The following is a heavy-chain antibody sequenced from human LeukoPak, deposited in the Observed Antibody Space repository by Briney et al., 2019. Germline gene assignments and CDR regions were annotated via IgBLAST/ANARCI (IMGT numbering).Heavy chain of an antibody. D-gene: IGHD6-13*01. CDR3: ARGRSLIAAAVTGYLDY. J-gene: IGHJ4*02. Sequence: GGSLRLSCAASGFTFSNYAMHWVRQAPGKGLEWVPLISYDGSDKYYVDSVKGRFTISRDKSKNTLYLQMNSLRAEDTAVYYCARGRSLIAAAVTGYLDYWGQGTLVTVSS. CDR1: GFTFSNYA. CDR2: ISYDGSDK. V-gene: IGHV3-30*04.